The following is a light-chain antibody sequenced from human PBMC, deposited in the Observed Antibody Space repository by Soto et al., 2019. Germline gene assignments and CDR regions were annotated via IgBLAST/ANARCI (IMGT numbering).Light chain of an antibody. CDR3: QQYDTSPRP. CDR2: GAS. J-gene: IGKJ1*01. Sequence: EIVLTQSPGTLSLSPGERATLSCRASQSVSSSYLAWYQQKPSQSPRLLIFGASSRATGTPDRFSGSGSGTDFTLTISRLEPEDFAVYYCQQYDTSPRPFGQGTTVEIK. V-gene: IGKV3-20*01. CDR1: QSVSSSY.